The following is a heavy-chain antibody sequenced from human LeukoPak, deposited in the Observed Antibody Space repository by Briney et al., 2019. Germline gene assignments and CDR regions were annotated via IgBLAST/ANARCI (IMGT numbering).Heavy chain of an antibody. CDR3: ARQEGRFDY. CDR1: GGSISRSSYY. Sequence: SETLSLTCTVSGGSISRSSYYWAWIRRPPGKELEWIGSIHYSGTTYYKPSLKSRVTISVDTSKNQFSLKLTSVSAEDTATYYCARQEGRFDYWGQGTLVTVSS. J-gene: IGHJ4*02. CDR2: IHYSGTT. V-gene: IGHV4-39*01.